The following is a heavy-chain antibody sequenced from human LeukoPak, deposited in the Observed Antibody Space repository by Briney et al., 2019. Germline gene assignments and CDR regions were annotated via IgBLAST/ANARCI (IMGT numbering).Heavy chain of an antibody. Sequence: PGRSLRLSCAASGFTFSSYGMHWVRQAPGKGLEWVAVIWYDGSNKYYADSVKGRFTISRDNSKNTLYLQMNSLRAEDTAVYYCARDLYDSGAYSSPIDYWGEGALGTVSS. CDR2: IWYDGSNK. J-gene: IGHJ4*02. CDR1: GFTFSSYG. CDR3: ARDLYDSGAYSSPIDY. D-gene: IGHD3-22*01. V-gene: IGHV3-33*08.